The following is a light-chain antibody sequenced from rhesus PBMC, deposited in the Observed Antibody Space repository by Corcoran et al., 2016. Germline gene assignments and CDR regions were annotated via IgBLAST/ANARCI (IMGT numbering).Light chain of an antibody. J-gene: IGKJ4*01. V-gene: IGKV1-28*01. CDR2: AAS. CDR3: LQHNSYPLT. CDR1: QGISSY. Sequence: DIQMTQSPSSLSASVGDTVTITCRASQGISSYLNWFQQKPGKAPKLLIYAASSLESGVPSRFSGSGSVTEFPLTISSLQPEDFAAYYCLQHNSYPLTFGGGTKVEIK.